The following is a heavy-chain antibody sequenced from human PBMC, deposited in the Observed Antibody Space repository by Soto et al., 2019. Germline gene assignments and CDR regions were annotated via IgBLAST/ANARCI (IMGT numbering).Heavy chain of an antibody. CDR2: IYHSGST. J-gene: IGHJ4*02. D-gene: IGHD3-10*01. CDR1: GGSISSGGYS. Sequence: QLQLQESGSGLVKPSQTLSLTCAVSGGSISSGGYSWSWIRQPPGKGLEWIGYIYHSGSTYYNPSLKSRVTMSVDRSKNRFSRKPSSVTAADTGVYYCARDSLTFYGSGGDYFDYWGQGTLVTVSS. V-gene: IGHV4-30-2*01. CDR3: ARDSLTFYGSGGDYFDY.